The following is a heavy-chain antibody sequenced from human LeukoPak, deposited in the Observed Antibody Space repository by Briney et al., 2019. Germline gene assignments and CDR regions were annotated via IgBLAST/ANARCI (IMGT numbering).Heavy chain of an antibody. D-gene: IGHD1-1*01. CDR1: GGSFSSYY. CDR2: INHSGST. Sequence: SETLSLTCAVYGGSFSSYYWTWIRQPPGKGLEWIGEINHSGSTNYNPSLKSRVTISVDTSKNQFSLKLSSVTAADTAVYYCARQNWNDYYFDYWGQGTLVTVSS. J-gene: IGHJ4*02. V-gene: IGHV4-34*01. CDR3: ARQNWNDYYFDY.